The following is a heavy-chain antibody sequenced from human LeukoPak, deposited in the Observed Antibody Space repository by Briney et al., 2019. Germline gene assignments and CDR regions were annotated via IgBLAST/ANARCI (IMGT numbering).Heavy chain of an antibody. D-gene: IGHD3-22*01. J-gene: IGHJ4*02. Sequence: GESLTLSCPASGFTFSNYWMHCFRQPPGEGRVWVSRINCDGSSTTYADSVEGRFTISRDNAKNPLYLQMNRLIAEDPAVYYCAREGASMTMMACYDYWGQGTLVTVSS. V-gene: IGHV3-74*01. CDR2: INCDGSST. CDR3: AREGASMTMMACYDY. CDR1: GFTFSNYW.